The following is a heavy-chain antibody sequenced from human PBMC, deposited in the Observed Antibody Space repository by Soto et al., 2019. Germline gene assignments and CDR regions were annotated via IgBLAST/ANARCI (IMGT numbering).Heavy chain of an antibody. CDR1: GYTVTSYG. D-gene: IGHD6-19*01. CDR3: ARDQSGWHDY. Sequence: VASVKVSCKASGYTVTSYGISCVRQAPGQGLEWMGWISAYNGNTNYAQKLQGRVTMTTDTSTSKAYMELRSLRSDDTAVYYCARDQSGWHDYWGQGTLVTVSS. J-gene: IGHJ4*02. V-gene: IGHV1-18*04. CDR2: ISAYNGNT.